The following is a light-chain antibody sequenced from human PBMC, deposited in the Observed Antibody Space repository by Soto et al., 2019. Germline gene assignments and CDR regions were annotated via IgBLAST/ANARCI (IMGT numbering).Light chain of an antibody. J-gene: IGLJ3*02. CDR1: RSNIGSNT. V-gene: IGLV1-44*01. Sequence: QSVLSQPPSASGTPGQGVVISCSGGRSNIGSNTVSWYRHLPGTAPTLLIYRTDERPSGIPDRFSGSKSGTSASLAIGGLQSEDEADFYCAAWDDSLNGPVFGGGTQLTVL. CDR2: RTD. CDR3: AAWDDSLNGPV.